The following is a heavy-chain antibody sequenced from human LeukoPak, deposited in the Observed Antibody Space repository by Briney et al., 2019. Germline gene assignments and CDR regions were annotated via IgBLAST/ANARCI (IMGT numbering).Heavy chain of an antibody. Sequence: GGPLTLSCVACGFTFSHYWVIGVRQSRGRGLEWVAKINPDGSIKSYVDSVKGRFTICKDNAKNSLYLQMNSLRVEGTAVYCGAREPRWSFDYWGQGTLVTVSS. CDR3: AREPRWSFDY. CDR2: INPDGSIK. J-gene: IGHJ4*02. V-gene: IGHV3-7*04. D-gene: IGHD3-3*01. CDR1: GFTFSHYW.